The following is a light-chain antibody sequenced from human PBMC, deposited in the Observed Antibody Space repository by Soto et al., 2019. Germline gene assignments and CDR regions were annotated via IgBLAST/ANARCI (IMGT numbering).Light chain of an antibody. J-gene: IGLJ1*01. CDR2: NNN. CDR3: AAWDDSVNGDV. CDR1: SSNIGINT. V-gene: IGLV1-44*01. Sequence: QSVLTQPPSASETPGQRVTISCSGSSSNIGINTVDWFQQLPGTAPKLLIYNNNQRPSGVTDRFSGSKSGTSARLAISGRQSEDESDYYCAAWDDSVNGDVFGTGTKLTVL.